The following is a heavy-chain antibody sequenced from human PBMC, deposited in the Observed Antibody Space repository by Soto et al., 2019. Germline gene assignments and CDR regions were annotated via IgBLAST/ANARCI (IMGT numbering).Heavy chain of an antibody. CDR1: GFTFSSYA. CDR3: ARDPYGGSSPLDY. Sequence: GGSLRLSCAASGFTFSSYAMHWVRQAPGKGLEWVAVISYNGSNKYYADSVKGRFTISRDNSKNTLYLQMNSLRAEDTAVYYCARDPYGGSSPLDYWGQGTLVTVSS. CDR2: ISYNGSNK. V-gene: IGHV3-30-3*01. J-gene: IGHJ4*02. D-gene: IGHD6-13*01.